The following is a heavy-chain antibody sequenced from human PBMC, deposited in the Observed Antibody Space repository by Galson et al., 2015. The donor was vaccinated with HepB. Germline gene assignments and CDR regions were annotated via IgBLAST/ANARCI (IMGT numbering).Heavy chain of an antibody. J-gene: IGHJ5*02. D-gene: IGHD3-22*01. V-gene: IGHV1-46*04. CDR1: GYTFTSYY. CDR2: INPSGGST. CDR3: AREDYYDSSGYPKWFDP. Sequence: SVKVSCKASGYTFTSYYMHWVRQAPGQGLEWMGIINPSGGSTSYAQKLQGRVTMTRDTSTSTVYMELSSLRSEDTAVYYCAREDYYDSSGYPKWFDPWDQGTLVTVSS.